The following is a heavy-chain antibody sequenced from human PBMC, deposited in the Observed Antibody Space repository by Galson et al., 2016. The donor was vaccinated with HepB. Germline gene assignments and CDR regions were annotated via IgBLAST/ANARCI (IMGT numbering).Heavy chain of an antibody. CDR3: ARPSRLHDTFDI. D-gene: IGHD1-1*01. CDR2: IYNSGSA. J-gene: IGHJ3*02. V-gene: IGHV4-31*03. Sequence: TLSLTCTVSGGSISSGGFYWSWIRQHPGKGLEWIGYIYNSGSAYYNPSLKSRLTISVDTSKNQLSLKLSSVTAADTAMYYCARPSRLHDTFDIWGQGTMVTVSS. CDR1: GGSISSGGFY.